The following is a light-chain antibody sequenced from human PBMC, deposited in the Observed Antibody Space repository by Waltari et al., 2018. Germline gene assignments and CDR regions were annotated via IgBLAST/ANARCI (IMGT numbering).Light chain of an antibody. CDR3: SLYTTSSTPDVL. CDR1: SSDIGSDNR. Sequence: QSALTQPPSVSGSPGQSVTISCTATSSDIGSDNRVSWEPQPPGTAPNPMIYEVSNRPAGCPDRFPGSKSGNTASLTISGLQAEDEAFYYCSLYTTSSTPDVLFGGGTKVTVL. CDR2: EVS. V-gene: IGLV2-18*01. J-gene: IGLJ2*01.